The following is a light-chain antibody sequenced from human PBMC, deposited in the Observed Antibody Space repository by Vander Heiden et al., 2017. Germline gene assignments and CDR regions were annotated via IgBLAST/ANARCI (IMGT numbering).Light chain of an antibody. CDR1: QSIYSY. V-gene: IGKV1-39*01. Sequence: DILLTHSPSSLSASVGDRVTITCRANQSIYSYLNWYQQKSGKVPKVLIYAASSLQREVPSRFSGSGSGRDFTLTITSLQPEDFATYYCQQSYSTPYTVGHGTELEIK. J-gene: IGKJ2*01. CDR2: AAS. CDR3: QQSYSTPYT.